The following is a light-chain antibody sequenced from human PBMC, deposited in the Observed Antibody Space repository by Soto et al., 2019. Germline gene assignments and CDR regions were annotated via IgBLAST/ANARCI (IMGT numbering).Light chain of an antibody. V-gene: IGLV2-14*01. CDR1: SSDVGGYNY. J-gene: IGLJ1*01. CDR2: DAS. Sequence: QSVLTQPASVSGSPGQSITISCTGTSSDVGGYNYVSWYQQHPGKAPKLMIYDASNRPSGVSNRFSGSKSGNTASLTISGLQAEDKADYYCSSYGVFGTGTKVTVL. CDR3: SSYGV.